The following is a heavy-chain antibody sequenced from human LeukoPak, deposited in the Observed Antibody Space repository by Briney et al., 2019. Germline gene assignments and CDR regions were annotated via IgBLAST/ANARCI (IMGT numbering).Heavy chain of an antibody. Sequence: SVKVSCKASGGTFSSYAISWVRQAPGQGLEWMGGIIPNFGTANYAQKFQGRVTITTDESMSTAYMELSSLRSEDTAVYYCASSGSYGVWYFDYWGQGTLVTVPS. D-gene: IGHD1-26*01. V-gene: IGHV1-69*05. J-gene: IGHJ4*02. CDR2: IIPNFGTA. CDR3: ASSGSYGVWYFDY. CDR1: GGTFSSYA.